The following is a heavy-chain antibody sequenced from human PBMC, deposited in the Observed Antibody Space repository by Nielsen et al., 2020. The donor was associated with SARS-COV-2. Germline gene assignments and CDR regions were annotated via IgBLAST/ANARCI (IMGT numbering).Heavy chain of an antibody. CDR3: ARELQLWDSYYFDF. CDR2: ISSSGNDI. J-gene: IGHJ4*02. Sequence: GGSLRLSCAASGFTSSSYTMNWVRQAPGKGLEWVSSISSSGNDIYYADSVKGRFTISRDNSKNTLYLQMDSLRAEDTAVYYCARELQLWDSYYFDFWGQGTLVTVSS. D-gene: IGHD3-10*01. CDR1: GFTSSSYT. V-gene: IGHV3-21*04.